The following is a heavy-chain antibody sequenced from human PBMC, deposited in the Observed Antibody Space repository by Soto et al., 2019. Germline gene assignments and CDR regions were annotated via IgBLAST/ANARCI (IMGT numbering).Heavy chain of an antibody. V-gene: IGHV3-23*01. Sequence: EVQLLESGGRLVQPGGSFRLSGAASGLPFNIQAMSWVGQAPGKGLQWVSTIAPGADYTNYAESVRGRFAISRDNSRNTVYLHMNNLRAEDTAVYYCAWDYCSGGTCHSSEYFQHWGQGTLVTVSP. D-gene: IGHD2-15*01. CDR1: GLPFNIQA. J-gene: IGHJ1*01. CDR3: AWDYCSGGTCHSSEYFQH. CDR2: IAPGADYT.